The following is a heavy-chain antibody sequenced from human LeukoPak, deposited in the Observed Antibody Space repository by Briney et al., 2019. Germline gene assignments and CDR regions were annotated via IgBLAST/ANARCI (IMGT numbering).Heavy chain of an antibody. CDR3: ARKYFDWSSGAHRWFDP. CDR1: GGSLSGYY. D-gene: IGHD3-9*01. CDR2: IHHSGGT. J-gene: IGHJ5*02. Sequence: ASETLSLTCGVYGGSLSGYYWSWIRQSPGKGLEWIGEIHHSGGTYYSPSLKSRVTISLDTSKNQFSLKLSSVTAADTALYYCARKYFDWSSGAHRWFDPWGQGTLVTVSS. V-gene: IGHV4-34*01.